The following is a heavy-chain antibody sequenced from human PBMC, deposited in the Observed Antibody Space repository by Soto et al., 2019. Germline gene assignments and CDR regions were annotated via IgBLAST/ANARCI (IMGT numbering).Heavy chain of an antibody. CDR3: SKQVKGWSYYFDH. V-gene: IGHV3-30-3*02. D-gene: IGHD6-19*01. CDR2: ISYEGSTT. CDR1: GFTFSTNA. Sequence: QVQLVESGGGVVQPGRSLRLSCAASGFTFSTNAMHWVRQAPGKGLEWVAVISYEGSTTYYADSVKGRFTISRDNSKNTLYLQMISLRAEDAAAYYCSKQVKGWSYYFDHWGQGTLVTVSS. J-gene: IGHJ4*02.